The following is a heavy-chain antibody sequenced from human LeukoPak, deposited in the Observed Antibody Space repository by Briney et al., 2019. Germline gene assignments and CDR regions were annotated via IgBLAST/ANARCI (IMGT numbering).Heavy chain of an antibody. CDR2: ISDSGGST. J-gene: IGHJ4*02. CDR3: AKDPRLVAARPERFDY. CDR1: GFTFSSYA. V-gene: IGHV3-23*01. Sequence: GGSLRLSCAASGFTFSSYAMSWVRQAPGKGLEWVSAISDSGGSTYYADSVKGRFTISRDNSKNTLYLQMNSLRAEDTAVYYCAKDPRLVAARPERFDYWGQGTLVTVSS. D-gene: IGHD6-6*01.